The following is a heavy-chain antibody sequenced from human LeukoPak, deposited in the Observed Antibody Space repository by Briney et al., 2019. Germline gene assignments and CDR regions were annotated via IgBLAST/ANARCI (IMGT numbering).Heavy chain of an antibody. CDR2: IIPILGIA. J-gene: IGHJ6*02. V-gene: IGHV1-69*04. CDR3: ATLLRFLPYYYYGMDV. D-gene: IGHD3-3*01. Sequence: ASVKVSCKASGGTFSSYAISWVRQAPGQGLEWMGRIIPILGIANYAQKFQGRVTITADKSTSTAYVELSSLRSEDTAVYYCATLLRFLPYYYYGMDVWGQGTTVTVSS. CDR1: GGTFSSYA.